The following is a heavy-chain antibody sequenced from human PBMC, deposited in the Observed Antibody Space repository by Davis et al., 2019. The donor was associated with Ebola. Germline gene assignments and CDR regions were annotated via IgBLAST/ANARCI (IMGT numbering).Heavy chain of an antibody. CDR3: AKVKVATVTTWDYHYYGMDV. Sequence: GESLKISCAASAFTFSLFAMHWVRQAPGKGLQWVAVVSYDGRHKYYADSVKGRFTISRDNSKNTLYLQMNSLRAEDTAVYYCAKVKVATVTTWDYHYYGMDVWGQGTTVTVSS. CDR2: VSYDGRHK. J-gene: IGHJ6*02. D-gene: IGHD4-17*01. CDR1: AFTFSLFA. V-gene: IGHV3-30*04.